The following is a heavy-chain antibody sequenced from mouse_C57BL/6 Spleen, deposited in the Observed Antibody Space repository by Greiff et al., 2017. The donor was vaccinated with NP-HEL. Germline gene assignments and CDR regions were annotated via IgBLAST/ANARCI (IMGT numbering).Heavy chain of an antibody. J-gene: IGHJ3*01. Sequence: QVQLQQPGAELVKPGASVKLSCKASGYTFTSYWMQWVKQRPGQGLEWIGEIDPSDSDTNYNQKFKGKATLHVDTSSSTAYMQLSSLPSEDSAVYYCARGYCGSSDIDYWGQGTLVTVSA. V-gene: IGHV1-50*01. CDR2: IDPSDSDT. CDR1: GYTFTSYW. CDR3: ARGYCGSSDIDY. D-gene: IGHD1-1*01.